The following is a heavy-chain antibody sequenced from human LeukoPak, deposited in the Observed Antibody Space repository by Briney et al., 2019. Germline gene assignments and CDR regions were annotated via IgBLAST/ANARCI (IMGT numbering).Heavy chain of an antibody. CDR3: ARQGVVTTVSYFDY. Sequence: SETLSPTRTVSGGPLRSYYWGWIRPPPGKGLEWIGGIYHSGSTYYNPSLKSRVTISVDTSKNQFSLKLSSVTAADAAVYYCARQGVVTTVSYFDYWGQGTLVTVSS. J-gene: IGHJ4*02. CDR2: IYHSGST. CDR1: GGPLRSYY. D-gene: IGHD4-11*01. V-gene: IGHV4-59*08.